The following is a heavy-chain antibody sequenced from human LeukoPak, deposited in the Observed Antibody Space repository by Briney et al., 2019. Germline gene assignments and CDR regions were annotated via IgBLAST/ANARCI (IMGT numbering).Heavy chain of an antibody. CDR1: GGSISSGDYY. D-gene: IGHD4-23*01. Sequence: SSETLSLTCTVSGGSISSGDYYCTWVRQHPGKGLEWIGYISYSGTTYYNPSLKSRVTISVVTSKNQFSLKLSSVTAADTAVYYCASHYGGDYFEYCGHGALVTVSS. CDR2: ISYSGTT. CDR3: ASHYGGDYFEY. J-gene: IGHJ4*01. V-gene: IGHV4-31*03.